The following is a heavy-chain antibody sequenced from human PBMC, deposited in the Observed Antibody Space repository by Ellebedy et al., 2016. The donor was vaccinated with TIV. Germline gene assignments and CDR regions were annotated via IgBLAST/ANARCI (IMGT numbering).Heavy chain of an antibody. D-gene: IGHD4-17*01. Sequence: GESLKISCAASGFTFSDYYMSWIRQAPGKGLEWVSYISSSGSTIYYADSVKGRFTISRDNAKNSLYLQMNSLRAEDTAVYYCARGTPYGDYVFRFDPWGQGTLVTVSS. CDR3: ARGTPYGDYVFRFDP. J-gene: IGHJ5*02. CDR2: ISSSGSTI. CDR1: GFTFSDYY. V-gene: IGHV3-11*04.